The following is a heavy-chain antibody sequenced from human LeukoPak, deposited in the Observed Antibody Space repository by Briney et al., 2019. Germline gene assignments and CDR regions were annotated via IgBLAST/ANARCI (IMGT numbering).Heavy chain of an antibody. CDR2: INPSSGGT. Sequence: ASVKVSCKASGYTFTGYYMHWVRQAPGQGLEWMGWINPSSGGTNYAQKFQGRVTMTRDTSISTAYMELSRLRSDDTAVYYCARGIVEMATIDAFDIWGQGTMVTVSS. CDR3: ARGIVEMATIDAFDI. J-gene: IGHJ3*02. D-gene: IGHD5-24*01. CDR1: GYTFTGYY. V-gene: IGHV1-2*02.